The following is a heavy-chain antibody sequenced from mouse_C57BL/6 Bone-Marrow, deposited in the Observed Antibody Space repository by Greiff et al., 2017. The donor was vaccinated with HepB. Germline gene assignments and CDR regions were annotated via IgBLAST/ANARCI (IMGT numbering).Heavy chain of an antibody. CDR1: GYTFTSYT. J-gene: IGHJ2*01. CDR3: ARQLRLSFDY. Sequence: VQLQQSGAELARPGASVKMSCKASGYTFTSYTMHWVKQRPGQGLEWIGYINPSSGYTKYNQKFKDKATLTADKSSSTAYRQLSSLTSEDSAVYYCARQLRLSFDYWGQGTTLTVSS. D-gene: IGHD3-2*02. V-gene: IGHV1-4*01. CDR2: INPSSGYT.